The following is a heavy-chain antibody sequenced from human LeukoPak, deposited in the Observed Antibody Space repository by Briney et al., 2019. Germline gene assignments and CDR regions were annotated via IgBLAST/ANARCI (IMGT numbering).Heavy chain of an antibody. V-gene: IGHV3-11*01. CDR2: IGSSGNTI. D-gene: IGHD3-10*01. Sequence: SGGSLRLACAASGFTFSDYYMTWIRQAPGKGLEWVSYIGSSGNTIYYAASVKGRFTISRDNAKNSLYLHMNSLRADDTAIYYCAGGPSGSGSSFDYWGQGTLVTVSS. CDR3: AGGPSGSGSSFDY. J-gene: IGHJ4*02. CDR1: GFTFSDYY.